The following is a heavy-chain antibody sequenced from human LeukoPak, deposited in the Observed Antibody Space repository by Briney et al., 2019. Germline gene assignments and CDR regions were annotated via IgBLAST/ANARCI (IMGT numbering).Heavy chain of an antibody. D-gene: IGHD3-3*01. CDR2: INHSGST. CDR1: GGSFSGYY. J-gene: IGHJ4*02. V-gene: IGHV4-34*01. Sequence: KPSETLSLTCAVYGGSFSGYYWSWIRQPPGKGLEWIGEINHSGSTNYNPSLKSRVTISVDTSKNQFSLKLSSVTAADTAVYYCARRSPGYYDFWSGYPAGFDYWGKGTLVTVSS. CDR3: ARRSPGYYDFWSGYPAGFDY.